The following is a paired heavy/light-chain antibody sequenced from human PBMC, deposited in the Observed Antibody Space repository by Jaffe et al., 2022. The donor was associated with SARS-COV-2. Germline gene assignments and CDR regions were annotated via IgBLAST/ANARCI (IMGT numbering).Heavy chain of an antibody. D-gene: IGHD2-21*02. Sequence: EVQLVESGGGLVQPGGSLRLSCAASGFTVSSNYMSWVRQAPGKGLEWVSVIYSGGSTYYADSVKGRFTISRDNSKNTLYLQMNSLRAEDTAVYYCARGTSVMTPYYFDYWGQGTLVTVSS. V-gene: IGHV3-66*02. CDR2: IYSGGST. CDR1: GFTVSSNY. J-gene: IGHJ4*02. CDR3: ARGTSVMTPYYFDY.
Light chain of an antibody. CDR1: QGISSY. J-gene: IGKJ5*01. V-gene: IGKV1-9*01. CDR3: QQLNTYPPT. Sequence: DIQLTQSPSFLSASVGDRVTITCRASQGISSYLAWYQQKPGKAPKLLIYAASSLQSGVPSRFSGSGSGTEFTLTISSLQPEDFATYSCQQLNTYPPTFGQGTRLEIK. CDR2: AAS.